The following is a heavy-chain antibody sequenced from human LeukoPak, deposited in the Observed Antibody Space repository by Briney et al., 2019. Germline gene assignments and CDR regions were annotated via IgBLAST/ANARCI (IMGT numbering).Heavy chain of an antibody. V-gene: IGHV3-48*04. CDR3: AREGWLRLGGSYYYYGMDV. J-gene: IGHJ6*02. CDR1: GFPFSGYG. D-gene: IGHD5-12*01. Sequence: PGGSLRLSCTASGFPFSGYGMHWVRQAPGKGLEWVSYISSSSSTIYYADSVKGRFTISRDNAKNSLYLQMNSLRAEDTAVYYCAREGWLRLGGSYYYYGMDVWGQGTTVTVSS. CDR2: ISSSSSTI.